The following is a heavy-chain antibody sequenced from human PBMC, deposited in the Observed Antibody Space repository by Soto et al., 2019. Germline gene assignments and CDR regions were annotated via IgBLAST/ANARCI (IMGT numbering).Heavy chain of an antibody. CDR3: AKLGSSSWSPHYYFDY. CDR1: GLTFNNYP. Sequence: EVQLLESGGGLLQPGGSLRLPCAASGLTFNNYPMGWFRKAPGKGLEWVSAITDSGDDTYYIDSVKGRFTISRDNSKSTLYLQMNSLRAEDTAIYYCAKLGSSSWSPHYYFDYWGQGTLVTVSS. J-gene: IGHJ4*02. D-gene: IGHD2-2*01. V-gene: IGHV3-23*01. CDR2: ITDSGDDT.